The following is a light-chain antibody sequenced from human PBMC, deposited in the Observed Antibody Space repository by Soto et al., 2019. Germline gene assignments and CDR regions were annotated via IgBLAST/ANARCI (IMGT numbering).Light chain of an antibody. CDR1: QSISNY. Sequence: DMEMTQSPSSLSASVGHRVTITCRASQSISNYLNWYEHKPGKVPKLLIYAASSLQSGVPTRFSGSGSGTDFTLTINSLQPEDFATYYCQQSYGPPLTFGGGTKVEIK. J-gene: IGKJ4*01. CDR3: QQSYGPPLT. V-gene: IGKV1-39*01. CDR2: AAS.